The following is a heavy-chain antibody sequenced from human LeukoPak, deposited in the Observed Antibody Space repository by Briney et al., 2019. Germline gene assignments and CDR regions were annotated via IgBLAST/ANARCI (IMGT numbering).Heavy chain of an antibody. CDR2: IYYTGST. Sequence: PSETLSLTCTVSGASISTYYWSWIRQPPGKGLEWIAYIYYTGSTNYNPSLKSRVTISVDTSKNHVSLKLSSVTAADTAVYYCARHYSITGGRLSGYWLDPWGQGTLVTVSS. CDR3: ARHYSITGGRLSGYWLDP. D-gene: IGHD7-27*01. CDR1: GASISTYY. V-gene: IGHV4-59*08. J-gene: IGHJ5*02.